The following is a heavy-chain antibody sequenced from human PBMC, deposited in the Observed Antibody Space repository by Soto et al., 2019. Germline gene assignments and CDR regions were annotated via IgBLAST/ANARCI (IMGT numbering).Heavy chain of an antibody. J-gene: IGHJ3*02. Sequence: EVQLLESGGGLVQPGGTLRLSCAASGFTFSSYAMSWVRQAPGKGLEWVSAISGSGGSTYYADSVKGRFTISRDNSKNKLYLQMKSRRAEDTAVYYCAKDRQWLVNGQESFDIWGQGPMVTVSS. CDR2: ISGSGGST. CDR3: AKDRQWLVNGQESFDI. D-gene: IGHD6-19*01. CDR1: GFTFSSYA. V-gene: IGHV3-23*01.